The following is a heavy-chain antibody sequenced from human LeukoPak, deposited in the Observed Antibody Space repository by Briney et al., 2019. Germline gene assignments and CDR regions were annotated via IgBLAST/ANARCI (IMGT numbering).Heavy chain of an antibody. CDR3: AREPYDSSGYYYFDY. CDR1: GFTVSSNY. Sequence: GSLRLSCAASGFTVSSNYMSWVRQAPGKGLEWVSVIYSGGSTYYADSVKGRFTISRDNSKNTLYLQMNSLRAEDTAVYYCAREPYDSSGYYYFDYWGQGTLVTVSS. J-gene: IGHJ4*02. V-gene: IGHV3-66*01. CDR2: IYSGGST. D-gene: IGHD3-22*01.